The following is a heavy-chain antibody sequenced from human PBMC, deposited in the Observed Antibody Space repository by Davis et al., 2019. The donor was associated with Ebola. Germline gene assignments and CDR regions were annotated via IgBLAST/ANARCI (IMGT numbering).Heavy chain of an antibody. J-gene: IGHJ6*02. D-gene: IGHD6-13*01. Sequence: GESLKISCVASGFSFSTYAMSWVRQAPGKGLEWVSAISGSGGSTYYADSVKGRFTISRDNSKNTLYLQMNSLRAEDTAVYYCAKEGARYSSSWYSEPPALYYYYGMDVWGQGTTVTVSS. CDR3: AKEGARYSSSWYSEPPALYYYYGMDV. CDR1: GFSFSTYA. CDR2: ISGSGGST. V-gene: IGHV3-23*01.